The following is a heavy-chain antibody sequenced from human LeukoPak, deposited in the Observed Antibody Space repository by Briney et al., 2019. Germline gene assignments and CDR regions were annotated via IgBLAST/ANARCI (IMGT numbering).Heavy chain of an antibody. D-gene: IGHD3-16*02. V-gene: IGHV4-34*01. J-gene: IGHJ6*03. Sequence: SETLSLTCAVYGGSFSGYYWSWIRQPPGKGLEWIGEINHSGSTNYNPSLKSRVTISVDTSKNQFSLKLSSVTAADTAVYYCASLFNVRYYYYYMDVWGKGTAVTVSS. CDR1: GGSFSGYY. CDR2: INHSGST. CDR3: ASLFNVRYYYYYMDV.